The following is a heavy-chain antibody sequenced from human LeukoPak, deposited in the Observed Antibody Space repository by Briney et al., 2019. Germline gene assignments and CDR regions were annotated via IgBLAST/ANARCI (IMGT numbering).Heavy chain of an antibody. CDR3: VRSSTYHLFDD. V-gene: IGHV4-59*08. Sequence: SETLSLTCTVSGGSISSYYWSWIRQPPGKGLELIGYIYYSGNTNYNPSLKSRVTISIDTSKKQFSLKLSSVTAADTAVYYCVRSSTYHLFDDWGQGTLVTVSS. D-gene: IGHD2-15*01. CDR2: IYYSGNT. J-gene: IGHJ4*02. CDR1: GGSISSYY.